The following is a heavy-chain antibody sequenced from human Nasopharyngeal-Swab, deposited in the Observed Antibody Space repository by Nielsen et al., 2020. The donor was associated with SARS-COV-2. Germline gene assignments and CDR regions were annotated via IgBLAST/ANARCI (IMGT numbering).Heavy chain of an antibody. CDR3: AKYWGSGSYEAFCDY. CDR1: GFIFSNYA. Sequence: GGSLRLSCAASGFIFSNYAMSWVRQAPGKGLEWVSTINNRGDDTHYVDSVRGRFTVSRDNSKNTVYLQMNSLRAEDTAVYYCAKYWGSGSYEAFCDYWGHGALVTVSS. V-gene: IGHV3-23*01. CDR2: INNRGDDT. D-gene: IGHD1-26*01. J-gene: IGHJ4*01.